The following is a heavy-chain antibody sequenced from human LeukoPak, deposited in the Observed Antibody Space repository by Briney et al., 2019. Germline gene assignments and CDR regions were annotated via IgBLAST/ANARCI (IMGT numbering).Heavy chain of an antibody. CDR1: GGSISSYY. D-gene: IGHD3-22*01. Sequence: SETLSLTCTVSGGSISSYYWSWIRQPPGKGLEWIGYIYYSGSTNYNPSLKSRVTISVDTSKNQFSLKLSSVTAADTAVYYCARARRNYYDSSGYRYYFDYWGQGTLVTVSS. CDR2: IYYSGST. J-gene: IGHJ4*02. V-gene: IGHV4-59*12. CDR3: ARARRNYYDSSGYRYYFDY.